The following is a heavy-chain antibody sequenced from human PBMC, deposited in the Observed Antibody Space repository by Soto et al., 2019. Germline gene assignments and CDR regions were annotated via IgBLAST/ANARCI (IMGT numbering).Heavy chain of an antibody. V-gene: IGHV1-58*01. CDR1: GFIFTSSS. CDR3: AAGDSSGYYGG. Sequence: SVKVSSKASGFIFTSSSVQWVRQAHGQRLEWIGWITVGTGNTNYAQKFQERVTITRDMSTSTAYMELSNLRSEDTAVYYCAAGDSSGYYGGWGQGTQVTVSS. J-gene: IGHJ4*02. CDR2: ITVGTGNT. D-gene: IGHD3-22*01.